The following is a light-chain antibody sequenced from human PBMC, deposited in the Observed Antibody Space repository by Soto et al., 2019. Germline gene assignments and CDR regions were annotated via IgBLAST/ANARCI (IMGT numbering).Light chain of an antibody. CDR3: QVWDSSGDHHV. J-gene: IGLJ1*01. CDR2: YDN. Sequence: SYELTQPPSVSVAPGKTARITCGGNNIGSGGVHWYQQKPGQAPVLVIYYDNDRPSGIPERFSGSNSGNTATLTISRVEAGDEADYWCQVWDSSGDHHVFGTGTKLTVL. CDR1: NIGSGG. V-gene: IGLV3-21*04.